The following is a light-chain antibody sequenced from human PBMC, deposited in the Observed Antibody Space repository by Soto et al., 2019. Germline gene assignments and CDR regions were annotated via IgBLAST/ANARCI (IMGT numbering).Light chain of an antibody. Sequence: DVQMTQSPSSLSASVGDRVTIACRASQNIYSYLSWYQQKPGKAPKLLIYGVSSLQSGVPSRFSGSGSGTDFTLTISSLQPEDLATYYCQQYYDTLALTFGGGTKVDIK. V-gene: IGKV1-39*01. CDR2: GVS. CDR3: QQYYDTLALT. J-gene: IGKJ4*01. CDR1: QNIYSY.